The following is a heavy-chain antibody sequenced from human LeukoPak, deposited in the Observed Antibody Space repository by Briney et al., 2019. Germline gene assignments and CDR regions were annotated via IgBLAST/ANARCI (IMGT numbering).Heavy chain of an antibody. J-gene: IGHJ4*02. CDR1: GFTFSSYW. Sequence: PGVSLRLSCAASGFTFSSYWMSWVRQAPGKGLEWVANIKQDGSEKYYVDSVKGRFTISRDNAKNSLYLQMNSLRAEDTAVYYCAREYCSSTSCYYFDYWGQGTLVTVSS. CDR2: IKQDGSEK. CDR3: AREYCSSTSCYYFDY. V-gene: IGHV3-7*01. D-gene: IGHD2-2*01.